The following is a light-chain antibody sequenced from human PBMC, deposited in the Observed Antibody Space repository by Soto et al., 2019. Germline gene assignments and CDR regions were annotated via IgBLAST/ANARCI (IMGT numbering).Light chain of an antibody. Sequence: IVMTQSPATLSATQGERATLSCRASQSVSSNLAWYQQKPGQAPRLLIYGASTRATGIPARFSGSGSGTEFTLTISSLQSEDFAVYYCQQYNNWPRTFGQGTKVDVK. J-gene: IGKJ1*01. V-gene: IGKV3-15*01. CDR3: QQYNNWPRT. CDR2: GAS. CDR1: QSVSSN.